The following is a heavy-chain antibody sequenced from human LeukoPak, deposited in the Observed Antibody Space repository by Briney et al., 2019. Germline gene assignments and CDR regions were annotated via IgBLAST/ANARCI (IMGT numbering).Heavy chain of an antibody. J-gene: IGHJ4*02. D-gene: IGHD5-24*01. V-gene: IGHV3-7*04. CDR2: INQDGSQK. Sequence: TGGSLRLSCAASGFTFCSCWMNWVRQTPGKGLEWVANINQDGSQKFCVDSVKGRFTISRDNANNSLYLQMNSLRAEDTAIYYCTRVGYIDEGIDYWGQGTLVTVSS. CDR1: GFTFCSCW. CDR3: TRVGYIDEGIDY.